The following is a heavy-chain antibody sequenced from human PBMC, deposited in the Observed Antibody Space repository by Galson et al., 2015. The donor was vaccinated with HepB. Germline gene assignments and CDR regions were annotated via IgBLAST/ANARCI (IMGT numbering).Heavy chain of an antibody. D-gene: IGHD4-17*01. Sequence: SLRLSCAASGFSLTNYEMNWVRQAPGTGLEWLSYISSGGNTIYYADSVKGRFTISRDNSKNTLYLQLNSLRAEDTAVYYCAAHTADGESTFDFWGQGTLVTVSS. CDR1: GFSLTNYE. V-gene: IGHV3-48*03. CDR2: ISSGGNTI. CDR3: AAHTADGESTFDF. J-gene: IGHJ4*02.